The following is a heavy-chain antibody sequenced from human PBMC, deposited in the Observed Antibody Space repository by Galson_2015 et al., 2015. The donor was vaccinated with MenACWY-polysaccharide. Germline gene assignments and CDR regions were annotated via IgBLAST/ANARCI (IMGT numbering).Heavy chain of an antibody. J-gene: IGHJ5*02. Sequence: SETLSLTCAVYGGSFSGYYWSWIRQPPGKGLEWIGEINHRGSTSCNPSLKSRVTISVDTPKNQFSLILSSVTAADTAVYYCARGVGARSRFGLWGQGTLVTVSS. CDR2: INHRGST. D-gene: IGHD1-26*01. CDR3: ARGVGARSRFGL. V-gene: IGHV4-34*01. CDR1: GGSFSGYY.